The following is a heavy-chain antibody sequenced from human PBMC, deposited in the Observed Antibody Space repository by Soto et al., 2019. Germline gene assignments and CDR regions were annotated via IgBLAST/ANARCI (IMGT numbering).Heavy chain of an antibody. V-gene: IGHV1-69*13. CDR1: GGTFSSYA. CDR2: IIPIFGTA. Sequence: ASVKVSCKASGGTFSSYAISWVRQAPGQGLEWMGGIIPIFGTANYAQKFQGRVTITADESTSTAYMELSSLRSEDTAVYYCARDRGYSSSWSDAFDIWGQGTMVTVSS. D-gene: IGHD6-13*01. J-gene: IGHJ3*02. CDR3: ARDRGYSSSWSDAFDI.